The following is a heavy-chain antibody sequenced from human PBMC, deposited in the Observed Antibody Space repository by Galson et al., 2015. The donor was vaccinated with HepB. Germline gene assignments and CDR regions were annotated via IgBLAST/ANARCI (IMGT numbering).Heavy chain of an antibody. V-gene: IGHV3-48*01. D-gene: IGHD2-21*01. CDR1: GFTFSSYS. J-gene: IGHJ4*02. CDR3: ARGGFCGGDCRGPFDY. CDR2: ISSSSSTI. Sequence: SLRLSCAASGFTFSSYSMNWVRQAPGKGLEWVSYISSSSSTIYYADSVKGRFTISRDNAKNSLYLQMNSLRAEDTAVYYCARGGFCGGDCRGPFDYWGQGTLVTVSS.